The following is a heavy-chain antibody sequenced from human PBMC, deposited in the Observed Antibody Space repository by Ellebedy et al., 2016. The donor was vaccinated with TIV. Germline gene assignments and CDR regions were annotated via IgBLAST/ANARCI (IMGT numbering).Heavy chain of an antibody. V-gene: IGHV3-23*01. CDR3: AKGSSSGFNYDRVGFQY. J-gene: IGHJ4*02. CDR1: GFTFGSFA. CDR2: ISGGGGNT. Sequence: GGSLRLSCAASGFTFGSFAMHWVRQAPGKGLEWLSVISGGGGNTYSADSVKGRFTITRDNFKNTLFLQMNRLRAEDTAVYYCAKGSSSGFNYDRVGFQYWGQGTLVTVSS. D-gene: IGHD3-22*01.